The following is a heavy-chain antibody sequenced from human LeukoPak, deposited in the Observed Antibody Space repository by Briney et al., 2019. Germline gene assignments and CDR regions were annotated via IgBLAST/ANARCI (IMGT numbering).Heavy chain of an antibody. CDR3: ARRLSSGWYYYYGMDV. J-gene: IGHJ6*02. V-gene: IGHV4-59*08. CDR1: GGSISSYY. Sequence: SETLSLTCTVSGGSISSYYWSWIRQPPGKGLEWIGYIYYSGSTNYNPSLKSQVTISVDTSKNQFSLKLSSVTAADTAVYYCARRLSSGWYYYYGMDVWGQGTTVTVSS. D-gene: IGHD6-19*01. CDR2: IYYSGST.